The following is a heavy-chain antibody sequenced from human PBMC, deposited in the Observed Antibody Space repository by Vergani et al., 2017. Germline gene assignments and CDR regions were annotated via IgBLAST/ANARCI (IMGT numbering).Heavy chain of an antibody. Sequence: QVQLVESGGGVVQPGRSLRLSCAASGFTFSSSGMHWVRQAPGKGLEWVAVISYDGSNKYYADSVKGRFTISRDNSKNTLYLQMNSLRAEDTAVYYCAATGYSSSWYPYFQHWGQGTLVTVSS. J-gene: IGHJ1*01. CDR1: GFTFSSSG. CDR3: AATGYSSSWYPYFQH. D-gene: IGHD6-13*01. CDR2: ISYDGSNK. V-gene: IGHV3-30*03.